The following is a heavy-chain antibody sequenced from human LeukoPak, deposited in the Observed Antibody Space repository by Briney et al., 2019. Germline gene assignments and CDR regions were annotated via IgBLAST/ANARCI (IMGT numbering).Heavy chain of an antibody. CDR3: ARERPNDYGDYSEY. CDR2: ISSSSSTI. V-gene: IGHV3-48*02. Sequence: GGSLRLSCAASGFTFSSYAMNWVRQAPGKGLEWVSYISSSSSTIYYADSVKGRFTISRDNAKNSLYLQMNSLRDEDTAVYYCARERPNDYGDYSEYWGQGTLVTVSS. CDR1: GFTFSSYA. D-gene: IGHD4-17*01. J-gene: IGHJ4*02.